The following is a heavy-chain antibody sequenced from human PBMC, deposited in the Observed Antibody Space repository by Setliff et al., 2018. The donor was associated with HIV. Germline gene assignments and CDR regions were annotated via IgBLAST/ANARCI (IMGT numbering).Heavy chain of an antibody. D-gene: IGHD3-22*01. CDR2: IYPGDSDT. V-gene: IGHV5-51*01. CDR3: ARVEGITMIVVGLDI. CDR1: GYSFTSYW. Sequence: PGESLKISCKGSGYSFTSYWIGWVRQMPGKGLEWMGIIYPGDSDTRYSPSFQGQVTISADKSIRTAYLQWSSLKASDTAMYYCARVEGITMIVVGLDIWGQGTMVTVSS. J-gene: IGHJ3*02.